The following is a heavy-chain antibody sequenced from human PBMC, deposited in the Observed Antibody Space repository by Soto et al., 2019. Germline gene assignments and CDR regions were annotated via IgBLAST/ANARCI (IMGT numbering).Heavy chain of an antibody. V-gene: IGHV5-51*01. Sequence: LRGSLKISCKGSGYSFTSYWIGWVRQMPGKGLEWMGIIYPGDSDTRYSPSFQGQVTISADKSISTAYLQWSSLKASDTAMYYCARQGYNWNYNWFDPWGQGTLVTVSS. CDR2: IYPGDSDT. CDR1: GYSFTSYW. D-gene: IGHD1-7*01. J-gene: IGHJ5*02. CDR3: ARQGYNWNYNWFDP.